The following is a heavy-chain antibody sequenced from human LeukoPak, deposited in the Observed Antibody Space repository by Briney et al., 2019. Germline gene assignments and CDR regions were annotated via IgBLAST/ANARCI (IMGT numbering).Heavy chain of an antibody. D-gene: IGHD1-20*01. CDR1: GYTFTSYY. J-gene: IGHJ4*02. CDR2: INPSGGST. Sequence: ASVKVSCKASGYTFTSYYMHWVRQAPGQGLEWMGIINPSGGSTSYAQKFQGRVTMTRDTSTGTVYMELSSLRSEDTAVYYCARDGITGKGDYWGQGTLVTVPS. CDR3: ARDGITGKGDY. V-gene: IGHV1-46*01.